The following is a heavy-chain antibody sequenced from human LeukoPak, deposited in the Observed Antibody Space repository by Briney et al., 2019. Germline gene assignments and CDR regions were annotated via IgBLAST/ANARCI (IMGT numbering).Heavy chain of an antibody. CDR2: ISYDGSNK. Sequence: PGTSPRLSCAASGFTFSSFGMHWVRQAPGKGLEWVAVISYDGSNKYYADSVKGRFTISRDNSKNTLYLQMNSLRAEDTAVYYCAKVWELRGTLFFDYWGQGTLVTVSS. D-gene: IGHD1-26*01. V-gene: IGHV3-30*18. CDR1: GFTFSSFG. CDR3: AKVWELRGTLFFDY. J-gene: IGHJ4*02.